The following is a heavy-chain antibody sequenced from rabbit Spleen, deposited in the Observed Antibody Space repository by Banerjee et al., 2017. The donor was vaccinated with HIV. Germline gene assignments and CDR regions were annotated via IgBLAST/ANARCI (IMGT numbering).Heavy chain of an antibody. D-gene: IGHD8-1*01. CDR1: GVSFSSNYY. V-gene: IGHV1S40*01. J-gene: IGHJ6*01. CDR3: ARDSGSSFSSYGMDL. Sequence: QSLEESGGDLVKPGASLTLTCTASGVSFSSNYYLCWARQAPGKGLEWIACIDTSSSGFTYFVSWAKGRFTISKTSSTTVTLQMTTLTAADTATYFCARDSGSSFSSYGMDLWGPGTLVTVS. CDR2: IDTSSSGFT.